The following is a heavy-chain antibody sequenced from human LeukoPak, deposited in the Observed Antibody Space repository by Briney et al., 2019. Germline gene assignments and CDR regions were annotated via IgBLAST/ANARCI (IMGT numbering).Heavy chain of an antibody. CDR3: AKDGQLWLFSNRCWFDP. J-gene: IGHJ5*02. V-gene: IGHV3-23*01. D-gene: IGHD5-18*01. CDR1: GFTFSSYA. CDR2: ISGSGGST. Sequence: GGSLRLSCAASGFTFSSYAMSWVRQAPGKGLEWVSAISGSGGSTYYADSVKGRFTISGDNSKNTLYLQMNSLRAEDTAVYYCAKDGQLWLFSNRCWFDPWGQGTLVTVSS.